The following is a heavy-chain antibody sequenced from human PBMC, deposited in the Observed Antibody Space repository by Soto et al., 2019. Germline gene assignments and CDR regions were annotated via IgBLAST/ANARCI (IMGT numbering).Heavy chain of an antibody. CDR1: GFTFSVYW. CDR2: INEDGITK. V-gene: IGHV3-7*01. Sequence: GGSLRLSCAATGFTFSVYWMTWVRQAPGKGLEWVANINEDGITKYHVNSVKGRFTISRDNAKNSLFLQMNNLRVEDTGVYYCARELEGGPDYWGQGILVTVSS. CDR3: ARELEGGPDY. J-gene: IGHJ4*02. D-gene: IGHD3-16*01.